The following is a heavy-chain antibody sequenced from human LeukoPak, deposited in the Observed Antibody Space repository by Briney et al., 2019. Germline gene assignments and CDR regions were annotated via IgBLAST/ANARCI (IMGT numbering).Heavy chain of an antibody. CDR2: IYSGGST. D-gene: IGHD1-26*01. J-gene: IGHJ4*02. Sequence: PGGSLRLSCAASGFTVSSNYMSWVRQAPGKGLEWVSVIYSGGSTYYADSVKGRFTISRDNSKNTLYLQMNSLRAEDTAVYYCARDSQYSGSYYNYWGQGTLVTVSS. CDR1: GFTVSSNY. CDR3: ARDSQYSGSYYNY. V-gene: IGHV3-66*01.